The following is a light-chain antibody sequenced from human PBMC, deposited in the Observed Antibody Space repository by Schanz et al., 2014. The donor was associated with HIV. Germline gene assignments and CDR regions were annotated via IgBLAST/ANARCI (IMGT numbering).Light chain of an antibody. CDR1: QSVSSN. CDR2: GAS. CDR3: QQYAYSPWT. Sequence: EIVMTQSPATLSVSPGEGATLSCRASQSVSSNLAWYQQKPGQAPRLLIYGASTRATGIPPRFSGSGSGTDFTLTISRLEPEDFAVYYCQQYAYSPWTFGQGTKVEIK. J-gene: IGKJ1*01. V-gene: IGKV3D-15*01.